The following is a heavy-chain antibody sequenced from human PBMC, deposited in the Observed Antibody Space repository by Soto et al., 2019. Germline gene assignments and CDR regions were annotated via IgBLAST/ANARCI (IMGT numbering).Heavy chain of an antibody. D-gene: IGHD5-12*01. Sequence: PGGSLRLSCAASGFTFSSYGMHWVRQAPGKGLEWVAVISYDGSNKYYADSVKGRFTTSRDNSKNTLYLQMNSLRAEDTAVYYCAKKASFDYWGQGTLVTVSS. CDR3: AKKASFDY. CDR1: GFTFSSYG. J-gene: IGHJ4*02. CDR2: ISYDGSNK. V-gene: IGHV3-30*18.